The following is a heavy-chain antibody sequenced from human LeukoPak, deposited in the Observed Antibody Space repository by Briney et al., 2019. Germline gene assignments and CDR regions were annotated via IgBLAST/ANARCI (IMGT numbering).Heavy chain of an antibody. D-gene: IGHD4-23*01. CDR2: INGSGGST. Sequence: GGSLRLSCAASGFTFSSYAMSWVRQAPGKGLEWVSDINGSGGSTYYADSVKGRFTISRDNSKNTLYLQMNSLRVEDTALYYCAKRVDYGGNYYFDYWGQGTLVTVSS. CDR1: GFTFSSYA. CDR3: AKRVDYGGNYYFDY. V-gene: IGHV3-23*01. J-gene: IGHJ4*02.